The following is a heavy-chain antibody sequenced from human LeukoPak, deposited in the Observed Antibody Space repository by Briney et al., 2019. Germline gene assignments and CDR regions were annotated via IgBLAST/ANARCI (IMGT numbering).Heavy chain of an antibody. D-gene: IGHD7-27*01. V-gene: IGHV3-23*01. Sequence: GGSLRLSCEASVFTFATDGMTCVPQAAGKGLEWGTGITGSSILTYYADSVRGRFTISRHNSKNTLNLQMDNLTAHDTAIYYFARELVSLGTGYFDLWGRGTLVTVSS. CDR2: ITGSSILT. J-gene: IGHJ2*01. CDR3: ARELVSLGTGYFDL. CDR1: VFTFATDG.